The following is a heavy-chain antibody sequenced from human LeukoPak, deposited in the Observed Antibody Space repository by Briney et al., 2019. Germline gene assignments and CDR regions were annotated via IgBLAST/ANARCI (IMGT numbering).Heavy chain of an antibody. V-gene: IGHV4-4*07. CDR2: IYTSGST. CDR3: ARDQFPITVYGVVKRKSDNYYMDV. D-gene: IGHD3-3*01. J-gene: IGHJ6*03. Sequence: SETLSLTCTVSGGSISSYYWSWIRQPAGKGLEWIGRIYTSGSTHYNPSLKSRVTMSVDTSKNQFSLKLISVTVADTAVYYCARDQFPITVYGVVKRKSDNYYMDVWGKGTTVTVSS. CDR1: GGSISSYY.